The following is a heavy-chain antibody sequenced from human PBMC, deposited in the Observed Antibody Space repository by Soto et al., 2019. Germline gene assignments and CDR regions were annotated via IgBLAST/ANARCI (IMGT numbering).Heavy chain of an antibody. D-gene: IGHD3-3*01. V-gene: IGHV5-51*01. J-gene: IGHJ4*02. CDR2: INPADSEA. CDR3: APYYNYWNT. CDR1: GFTFSTSA. Sequence: EVQVVQSGAVVKKPGESLKISCKTSGFTFSTSAIGWVRQMSGKGLEWMGIINPADSEATYSPSFQGQVTFSADKSISTAYLHWSSLKASDTAIYYCAPYYNYWNTWGQGTLVTVSS.